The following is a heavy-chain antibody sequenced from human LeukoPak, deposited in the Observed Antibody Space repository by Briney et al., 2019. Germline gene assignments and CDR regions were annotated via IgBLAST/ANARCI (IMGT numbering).Heavy chain of an antibody. CDR2: ISGSGDST. D-gene: IGHD4-17*01. Sequence: PGGSLRLSCAASGFSVSNYAMSWVRQAPGKGLQWVSAISGSGDSTYYAGSVTGRFTISRDNSKNTLYLQMNSLRAEDTAVYYCAKDTGGFYGDYVRWGQGTLVTVSS. CDR1: GFSVSNYA. V-gene: IGHV3-23*01. CDR3: AKDTGGFYGDYVR. J-gene: IGHJ4*02.